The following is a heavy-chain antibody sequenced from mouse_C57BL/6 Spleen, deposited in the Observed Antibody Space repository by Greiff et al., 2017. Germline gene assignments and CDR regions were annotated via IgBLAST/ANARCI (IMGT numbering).Heavy chain of an antibody. J-gene: IGHJ1*03. CDR1: GFSFNTYA. CDR3: VRNWDRWYFDV. Sequence: EVMLVESGGGLVQPKGSLKLSCAASGFSFNTYAMNWVRQAPGKGLEWVARIRSKSNNYATYYADSVKDRFTISRDDSESMLYLQMNNLKTEDTAMYYCVRNWDRWYFDVWGTGTTVTVSS. CDR2: IRSKSNNYAT. V-gene: IGHV10-1*01. D-gene: IGHD4-1*01.